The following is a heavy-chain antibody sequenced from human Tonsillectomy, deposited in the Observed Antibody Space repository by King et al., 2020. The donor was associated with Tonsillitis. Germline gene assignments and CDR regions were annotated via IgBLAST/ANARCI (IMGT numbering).Heavy chain of an antibody. V-gene: IGHV3-7*03. J-gene: IGHJ6*03. CDR1: GFSFDIHW. CDR3: ARVIFGSEWDYTDV. D-gene: IGHD3-3*02. CDR2: INEDGNVK. Sequence: EVQLVESGGGLVQPGGSLRLSCVASGFSFDIHWMSWVRQAPGKGLEWVANINEDGNVKYYLDSVKGRFTISRDNAKNSLYLQVNSLRAEDTATYYCARVIFGSEWDYTDVWGKGTTVTVSS.